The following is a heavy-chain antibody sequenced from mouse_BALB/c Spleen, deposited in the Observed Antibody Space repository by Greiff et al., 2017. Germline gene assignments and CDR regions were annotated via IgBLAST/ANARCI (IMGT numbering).Heavy chain of an antibody. J-gene: IGHJ3*01. V-gene: IGHV5-6-4*01. CDR3: TRDPYYWAY. CDR2: ISSGGSYT. CDR1: GFTFSSYT. D-gene: IGHD1-1*01. Sequence: EVKLVESGGGLVKPGGSLKLSCAASGFTFSSYTMSWVRQTPEKRLEWVATISSGGSYTYYPDSVKGRFTISRDNAKNTLYLQMSSLKSEDTAMYYCTRDPYYWAYWGQGTLVTVSA.